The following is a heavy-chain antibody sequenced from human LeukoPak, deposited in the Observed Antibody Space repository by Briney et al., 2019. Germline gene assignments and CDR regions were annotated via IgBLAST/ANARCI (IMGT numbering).Heavy chain of an antibody. CDR2: IYYSGST. CDR1: GGSISSYY. J-gene: IGHJ4*02. CDR3: ARASTIFGVVTAYYFDY. V-gene: IGHV4-59*01. Sequence: PSETLSLTCTVSGGSISSYYWSWIRQPPGKGLEWIGYIYYSGSTNYNPSLKSRVTISVDTSRNQFSLKLSSVTAADTAVYYCARASTIFGVVTAYYFDYWGQGTLVTVSS. D-gene: IGHD3-3*01.